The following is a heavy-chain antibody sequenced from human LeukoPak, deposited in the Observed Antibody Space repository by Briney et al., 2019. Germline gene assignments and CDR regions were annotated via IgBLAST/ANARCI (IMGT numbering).Heavy chain of an antibody. CDR3: ARDGVAPGRGYSYGNFDY. J-gene: IGHJ4*02. CDR1: GFTFSSYA. V-gene: IGHV3-30-3*01. CDR2: ISYDGSNK. D-gene: IGHD5-18*01. Sequence: GGSLRLSCAASGFTFSSYAMHWVRQAPGKGLEWVAVISYDGSNKYYADSVKGRFTISRDNSKNTLYLQMNSLRAEDTAVYYCARDGVAPGRGYSYGNFDYWGQGTLVTVSS.